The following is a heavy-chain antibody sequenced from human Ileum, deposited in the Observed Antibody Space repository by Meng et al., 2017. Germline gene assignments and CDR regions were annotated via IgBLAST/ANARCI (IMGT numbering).Heavy chain of an antibody. CDR3: APLIAGATVRYINS. CDR2: VSESGGST. D-gene: IGHD4-17*01. J-gene: IGHJ4*02. Sequence: GGSLTLSCEVSGFILSNYFMSWVRQAPGKGMEWAGGVSESGGSTHYADSVKGRFTISRDKSTNTPYLQMDNVTADDTAVYYCAPLIAGATVRYINSWGQGTLVTVSS. V-gene: IGHV3-23*01. CDR1: GFILSNYF.